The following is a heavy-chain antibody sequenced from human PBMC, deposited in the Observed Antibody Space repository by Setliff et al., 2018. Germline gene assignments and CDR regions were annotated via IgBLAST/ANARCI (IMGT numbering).Heavy chain of an antibody. J-gene: IGHJ4*02. V-gene: IGHV1-8*02. CDR1: GGTFSSYA. CDR2: INAGNGNT. Sequence: GASVKVSCKASGGTFSSYAISWVRQAPGQGLEWMGWINAGNGNTKYAQKFQGRVTMTRSTSISTAYMELSSLRSEDTAVYYCARVLHSGSYDDPLDYWGQGTLVTVSS. D-gene: IGHD1-26*01. CDR3: ARVLHSGSYDDPLDY.